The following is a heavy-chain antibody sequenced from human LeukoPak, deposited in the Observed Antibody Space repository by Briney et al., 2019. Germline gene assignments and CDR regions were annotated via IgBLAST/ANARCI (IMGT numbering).Heavy chain of an antibody. Sequence: GGSLRLSCAASGFTFSSYGMSWVRQAPGKGLEWVSAISGSGGSTYYADSVKGRFTISRDNSKNTLYLQMNSLRAEDTAVYYCAKSQWSSSWYVYFDYWGQGTLVTVSS. D-gene: IGHD6-13*01. J-gene: IGHJ4*02. CDR2: ISGSGGST. CDR1: GFTFSSYG. CDR3: AKSQWSSSWYVYFDY. V-gene: IGHV3-23*01.